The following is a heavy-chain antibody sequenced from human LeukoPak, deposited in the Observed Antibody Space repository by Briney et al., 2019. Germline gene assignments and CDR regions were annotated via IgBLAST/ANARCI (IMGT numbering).Heavy chain of an antibody. V-gene: IGHV3-21*01. CDR2: ISGSSLYI. J-gene: IGHJ4*02. CDR3: ARDPPYYDNSGYYYDY. Sequence: PGGSVRLSFAASGFTSSSYSMKWDRQAPGKGLEWVLSISGSSLYIYYADSVKGRFTISRDNAKNSLYLQMNSLRAEDTAVYYCARDPPYYDNSGYYYDYWGQGTLVTVSS. CDR1: GFTSSSYS. D-gene: IGHD3-22*01.